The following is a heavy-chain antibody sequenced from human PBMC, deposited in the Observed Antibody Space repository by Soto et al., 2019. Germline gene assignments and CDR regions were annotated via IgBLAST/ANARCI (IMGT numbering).Heavy chain of an antibody. Sequence: WASVKVSCKASGYTFTGYYMHWVRQAPGQGLEWMGWINPNSGGTNYAQKFQGRVTMTRDTSISTAYMELSRLRSDDTAVYYCARPPAYYYYGMDVWGQGTTVTVSS. J-gene: IGHJ6*02. V-gene: IGHV1-2*02. CDR3: ARPPAYYYYGMDV. CDR2: INPNSGGT. CDR1: GYTFTGYY.